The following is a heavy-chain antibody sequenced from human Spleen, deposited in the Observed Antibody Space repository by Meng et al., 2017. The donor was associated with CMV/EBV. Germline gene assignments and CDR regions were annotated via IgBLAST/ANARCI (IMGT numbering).Heavy chain of an antibody. J-gene: IGHJ6*02. D-gene: IGHD6-6*01. CDR2: INHSGST. CDR1: GGSFSGYY. CDR3: ARGSSSGGFYYGMDV. Sequence: SETLSLTCAVYGGSFSGYYWSWIRQPPGKGLEWIGEINHSGSTNYNPSLKSRVTISVDTSKNQFSLKLRSEDTAVYYCARGSSSGGFYYGMDVWGQGTTVTVSS. V-gene: IGHV4-34*01.